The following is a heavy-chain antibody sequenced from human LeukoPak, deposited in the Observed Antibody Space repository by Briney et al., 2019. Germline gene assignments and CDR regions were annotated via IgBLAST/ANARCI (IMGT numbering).Heavy chain of an antibody. Sequence: SETLSLTCAVSGGSFSGHYWNWIRQPPGKGLEWIGEINHGGSTNYNPSLKSRVTISVDTSKNQFSLKLSSVTAADTAVYYCARGAFHHSNYGNWFDPWGQGTLVTVSS. V-gene: IGHV4-34*01. CDR1: GGSFSGHY. J-gene: IGHJ5*02. CDR2: INHGGST. D-gene: IGHD4-11*01. CDR3: ARGAFHHSNYGNWFDP.